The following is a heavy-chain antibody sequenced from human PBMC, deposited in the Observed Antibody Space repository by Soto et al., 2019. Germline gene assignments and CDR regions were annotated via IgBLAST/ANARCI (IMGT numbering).Heavy chain of an antibody. CDR3: AKAIAAVAGTVPDAFDI. D-gene: IGHD6-19*01. V-gene: IGHV3-9*01. CDR1: GFTFDDYA. CDR2: ISWNSGSI. J-gene: IGHJ3*02. Sequence: GGSLRLSCAASGFTFDDYAMHWVRQAPGKGLEWASGISWNSGSIGYADSVKGRFTISRDNAKNSLYLQMNSLRAEDTALYYCAKAIAAVAGTVPDAFDIWGQGTMVTV.